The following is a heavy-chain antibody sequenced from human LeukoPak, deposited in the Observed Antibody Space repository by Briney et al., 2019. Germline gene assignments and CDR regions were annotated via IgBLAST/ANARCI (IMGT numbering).Heavy chain of an antibody. D-gene: IGHD2-15*01. J-gene: IGHJ1*01. CDR2: INQYGGDK. V-gene: IGHV3-7*01. CDR3: AGSKHGTWDFQN. CDR1: GFTFSSYR. Sequence: GGSLRLSCAASGFTFSSYRMSWVRQAPGKALEWVANINQYGGDKYYVDSVKGRFTISRDNAKNSLYLQMNSLRVDDTALYYCAGSKHGTWDFQNWGQGTLVTVSS.